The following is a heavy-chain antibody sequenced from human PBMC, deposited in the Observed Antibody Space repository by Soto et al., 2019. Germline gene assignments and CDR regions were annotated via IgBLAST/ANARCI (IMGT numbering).Heavy chain of an antibody. D-gene: IGHD2-2*01. CDR3: ARERSVGYCITTTCPKPLYDYAMDV. CDR2: IIPIFGTP. J-gene: IGHJ6*02. CDR1: GGTFTNYA. V-gene: IGHV1-69*13. Sequence: SVKVSCKAPGGTFTNYAFSWVRQAPGQGLEWMGGIIPIFGTPDYAQKFQGRVTITAEESTRTASMELSSLRSDDTAVYFCARERSVGYCITTTCPKPLYDYAMDVCG.